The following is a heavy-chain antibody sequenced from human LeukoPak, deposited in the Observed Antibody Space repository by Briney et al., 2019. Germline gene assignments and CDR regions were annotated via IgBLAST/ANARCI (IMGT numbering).Heavy chain of an antibody. CDR3: ARALWGSHFDY. CDR2: IYTSGST. D-gene: IGHD7-27*01. V-gene: IGHV4-61*02. Sequence: SQTLSLTCTVSGGSFSSGSYYWSWIRQPAGKGLEWIGRIYTSGSTNYNPSLKSRVTISVDTSKNQFSLKLCSVTAADTLVYYCARALWGSHFDYWGQGTLVTVSS. J-gene: IGHJ4*02. CDR1: GGSFSSGSYY.